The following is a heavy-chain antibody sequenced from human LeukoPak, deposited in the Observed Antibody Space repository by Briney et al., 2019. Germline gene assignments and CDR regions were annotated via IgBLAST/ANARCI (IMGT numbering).Heavy chain of an antibody. Sequence: GGSLRLSCAASGFTFSSYAMSWVRQAPGRGLEWVSAISGSGGSTYYADSVKGRFTISRDNSKNTLYLQMNSLRAEDTAVYYCAKTPRDDWLQSLIGGQGTLVTVSS. J-gene: IGHJ4*02. D-gene: IGHD3-9*01. CDR2: ISGSGGST. CDR3: AKTPRDDWLQSLI. V-gene: IGHV3-23*01. CDR1: GFTFSSYA.